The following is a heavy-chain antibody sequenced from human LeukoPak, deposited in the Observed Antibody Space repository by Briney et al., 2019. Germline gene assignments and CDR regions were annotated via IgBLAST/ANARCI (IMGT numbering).Heavy chain of an antibody. CDR3: ARVDPLNLEIPDF. D-gene: IGHD3-3*01. V-gene: IGHV1-2*02. CDR2: INPKSGGT. Sequence: ASVKVSCKASGYTFTGYYIHWVRQAPGQGLEWMGWINPKSGGTNYAQRLQGRVTLTRDTSINTSYMELSRLRSDDTAVYYCARVDPLNLEIPDFWGQGSLVTVSS. CDR1: GYTFTGYY. J-gene: IGHJ4*02.